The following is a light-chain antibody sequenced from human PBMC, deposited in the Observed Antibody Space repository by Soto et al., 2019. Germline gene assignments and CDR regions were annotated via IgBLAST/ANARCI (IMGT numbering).Light chain of an antibody. V-gene: IGKV3-15*01. J-gene: IGKJ3*01. Sequence: EIVMTQSPATLSVSPGERVTLSCRASQSLTRNLAWYQHKPGQSPRLLIYGASARATGIPDRFSGGGSGADFTLTISSLEPEDFAIYYCQQHSNFFGPGTKVDIK. CDR3: QQHSNF. CDR2: GAS. CDR1: QSLTRN.